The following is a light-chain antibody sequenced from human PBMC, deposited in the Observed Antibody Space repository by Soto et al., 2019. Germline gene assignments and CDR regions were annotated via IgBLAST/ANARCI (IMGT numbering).Light chain of an antibody. V-gene: IGLV2-23*03. CDR2: EGS. CDR3: CSYAGSSTFV. Sequence: QSALTQPASVSGSPGQSITISCTGTSSDVGSYNLVSWYQQHPGKAPKLMIYEGSKRPSGVSNRFSGSKSGNTASLTISGXXAXXXXXXXXCSYAGSSTFVFGGGTKLTVL. CDR1: SSDVGSYNL. J-gene: IGLJ2*01.